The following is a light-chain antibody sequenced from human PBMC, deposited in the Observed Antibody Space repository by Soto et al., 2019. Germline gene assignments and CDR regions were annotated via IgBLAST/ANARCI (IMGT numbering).Light chain of an antibody. CDR2: LSS. CDR3: MQAIQAPRT. J-gene: IGKJ1*01. CDR1: QSLLLSNGNIY. V-gene: IGKV2-28*01. Sequence: DIVLTQSPLSLPVTPGEPASISGRSGQSLLLSNGNIYLDWYLQKPGQSPQLLIYLSSIRASGVPDRFSGSGSGTDFTLKITRVEAEDVGVYYCMQAIQAPRTFGLGTKVEIK.